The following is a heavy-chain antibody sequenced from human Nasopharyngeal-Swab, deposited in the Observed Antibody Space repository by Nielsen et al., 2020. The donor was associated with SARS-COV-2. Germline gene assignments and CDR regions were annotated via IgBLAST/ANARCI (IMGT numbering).Heavy chain of an antibody. V-gene: IGHV3-7*01. CDR3: ARYCSTTSCPRGFDY. J-gene: IGHJ4*02. CDR1: GFTFSSYW. Sequence: ESLKISCAASGFTFSSYWMSWVRQAPGKGLEWVAHIKQSGSGQYYVDSVEGRFTISRDNAKNSLSLQMNSLRAEDTAVYYCARYCSTTSCPRGFDYWGQGTLVTVSS. D-gene: IGHD2-2*01. CDR2: IKQSGSGQ.